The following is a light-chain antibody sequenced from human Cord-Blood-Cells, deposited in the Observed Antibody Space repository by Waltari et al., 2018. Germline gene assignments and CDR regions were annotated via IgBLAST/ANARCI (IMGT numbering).Light chain of an antibody. J-gene: IGKJ4*01. CDR2: AAS. CDR3: QQSYSTPLT. V-gene: IGKV1-39*01. Sequence: DIQMTQSPSSLSASVVDRVTITCRASQSISSYLNWYQQKPGKAPKLLIYAASSLQSEVPSRFSGSGSGTDFTLTISSLQPEDFATYYCQQSYSTPLTFGGGTKVEIK. CDR1: QSISSY.